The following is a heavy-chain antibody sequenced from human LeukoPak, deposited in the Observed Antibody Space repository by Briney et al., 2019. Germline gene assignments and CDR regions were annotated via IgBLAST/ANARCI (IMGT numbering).Heavy chain of an antibody. J-gene: IGHJ4*02. Sequence: NSGGSLRLSCAASGFTFSNAWMSWVRQAPGKGLEWVGRIKSKTDGGTTDYAAPVKGRFTISRDDSKNTLYLQMNSLKTEDTAVYYCTTGFYDFWSGYSQTPHYFDYWGQGTLVTVSS. CDR1: GFTFSNAW. CDR2: IKSKTDGGTT. V-gene: IGHV3-15*01. CDR3: TTGFYDFWSGYSQTPHYFDY. D-gene: IGHD3-3*01.